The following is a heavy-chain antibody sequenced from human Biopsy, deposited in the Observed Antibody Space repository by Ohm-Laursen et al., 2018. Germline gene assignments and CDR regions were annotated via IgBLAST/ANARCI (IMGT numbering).Heavy chain of an antibody. V-gene: IGHV1-46*01. J-gene: IGHJ4*02. D-gene: IGHD6-19*01. CDR2: INPSGSTT. CDR3: ARNTGWYGDLYYFDY. Sequence: ASVRVSCKTSGYSFTSYYMHWVRQAPGQGLEWMGMINPSGSTTSYPQIFQGRVTMTRDTSKSTVYVELSSLRSADTAVYFCARNTGWYGDLYYFDYWGQGTLVTVSS. CDR1: GYSFTSYY.